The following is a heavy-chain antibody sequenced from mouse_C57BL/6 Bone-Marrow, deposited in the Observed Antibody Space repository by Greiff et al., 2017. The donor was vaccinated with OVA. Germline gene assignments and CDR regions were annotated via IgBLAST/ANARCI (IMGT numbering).Heavy chain of an antibody. CDR1: GFTFSSYG. Sequence: EVKLMESGGDLVKPGGSLKLSCAASGFTFSSYGMSWVRQTPDKRLEWVATISSGGSYTYYPDSVKGRFTISRDNAKNTLYLQMSSLKSEDTAMYYCARHPVITTVVAVDYWGQGTTLTVSS. CDR2: ISSGGSYT. D-gene: IGHD1-1*01. V-gene: IGHV5-6*01. J-gene: IGHJ2*01. CDR3: ARHPVITTVVAVDY.